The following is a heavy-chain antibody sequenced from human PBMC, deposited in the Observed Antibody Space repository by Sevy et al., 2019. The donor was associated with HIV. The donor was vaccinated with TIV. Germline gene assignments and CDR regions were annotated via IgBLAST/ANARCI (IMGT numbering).Heavy chain of an antibody. CDR1: GSTLTKLS. CDR3: TTTKDYYDSSGSPFDY. J-gene: IGHJ4*02. CDR2: FDPEDGDT. V-gene: IGHV1-24*01. D-gene: IGHD3-22*01. Sequence: ASVKVSCKVSGSTLTKLSMHWVRQVPGKGHEWMVSFDPEDGDTIYARKFQGRVTMTEDTSTDTAYMVLSSLRSEDTAVYYCTTTKDYYDSSGSPFDYSGQGTVVTVSS.